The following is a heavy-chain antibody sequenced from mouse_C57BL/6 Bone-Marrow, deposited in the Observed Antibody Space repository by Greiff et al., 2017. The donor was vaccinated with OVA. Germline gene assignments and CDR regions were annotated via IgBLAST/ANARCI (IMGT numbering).Heavy chain of an antibody. V-gene: IGHV8-8*01. Sequence: QVQLKESGPGILQPSQTLSLTCSFSGFSLSTFGMGVGWIRQPSGKGLEWLAHIWWDDDNYYNPALKSRLTISKDTSKNQVFLKIANVDTADTATYYCARMGSNYVRRYYFDYWGQGTTLTVSS. D-gene: IGHD2-5*01. CDR3: ARMGSNYVRRYYFDY. CDR2: IWWDDDN. CDR1: GFSLSTFGMG. J-gene: IGHJ2*01.